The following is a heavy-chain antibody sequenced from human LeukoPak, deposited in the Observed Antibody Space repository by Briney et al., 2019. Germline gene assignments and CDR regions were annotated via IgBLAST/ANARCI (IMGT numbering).Heavy chain of an antibody. CDR2: ISYDGSNK. Sequence: GGSLRLSCAASGFTFSSYAMHWVRQAPGKGLEWVAVISYDGSNKYYADSVKGRFTISRDNSKNTLYLQMNSLRAEDTAVYYCASGGYFVWLPPCYWGQGTLVTVSS. V-gene: IGHV3-30-3*01. J-gene: IGHJ4*02. CDR3: ASGGYFVWLPPCY. D-gene: IGHD3-9*01. CDR1: GFTFSSYA.